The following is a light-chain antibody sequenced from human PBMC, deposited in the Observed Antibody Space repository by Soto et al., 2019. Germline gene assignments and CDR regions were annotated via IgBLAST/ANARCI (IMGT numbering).Light chain of an antibody. J-gene: IGKJ5*01. Sequence: ILLTQSPGTLSLSPGERATLSCRASQTVTRSHLAWYQHKPGQAPRLLISGISRRAPGIPDRFSGDGSGTDFALTISRLEPEDYEVYYCHQYDGSPITFGQGTRLEIK. CDR3: HQYDGSPIT. CDR2: GIS. CDR1: QTVTRSH. V-gene: IGKV3-20*01.